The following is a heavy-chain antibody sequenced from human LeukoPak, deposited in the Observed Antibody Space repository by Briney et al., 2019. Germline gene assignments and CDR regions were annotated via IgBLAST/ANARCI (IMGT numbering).Heavy chain of an antibody. J-gene: IGHJ4*02. CDR3: AKTYYYDSSGYSHYLAYDY. CDR1: GFTFNTYA. CDR2: ISGSGAFT. D-gene: IGHD3-22*01. V-gene: IGHV3-23*01. Sequence: GGSLRLSCAASGFTFNTYAMSWVRQAPGTGLEWVSTISGSGAFTKYADSVTGRFTISRDNSKNTLYLQLNSLRAEDTATYYCAKTYYYDSSGYSHYLAYDYWGQGTLVTVSS.